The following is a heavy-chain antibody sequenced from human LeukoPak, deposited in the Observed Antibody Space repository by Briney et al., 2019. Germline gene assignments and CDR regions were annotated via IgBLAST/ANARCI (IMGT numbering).Heavy chain of an antibody. V-gene: IGHV3-73*01. CDR1: GFTFSGSA. D-gene: IGHD2-2*01. J-gene: IGHJ4*02. Sequence: GGSLRLSCAASGFTFSGSAMHWVRQASGQGLEWVGRIRSKANSYATAYAASVKGRFTISRDDSKNTAYLQMNSLKTEDTAVYYCTRLAYCSSTSCYGSDYWGQGTLVTVSS. CDR3: TRLAYCSSTSCYGSDY. CDR2: IRSKANSYAT.